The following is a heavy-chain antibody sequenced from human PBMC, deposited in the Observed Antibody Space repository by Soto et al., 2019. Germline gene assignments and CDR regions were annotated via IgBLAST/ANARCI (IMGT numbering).Heavy chain of an antibody. CDR2: ITSDTKTI. Sequence: LRLSCAASGFRFNIYSMNWIRQAPGKGLEWFAYITSDTKTIRYADSVTGRFTISRDNDKNSVDLQMNSLRDEDTAMYYCARSVEGHFDYWGQGTVVTVSS. CDR3: ARSVEGHFDY. V-gene: IGHV3-48*02. D-gene: IGHD6-19*01. CDR1: GFRFNIYS. J-gene: IGHJ4*02.